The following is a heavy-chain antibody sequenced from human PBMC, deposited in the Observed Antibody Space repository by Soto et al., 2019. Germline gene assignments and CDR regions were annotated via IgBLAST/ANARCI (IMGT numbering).Heavy chain of an antibody. V-gene: IGHV1-8*01. Sequence: GASVKVSCKASGYTFTSYDVNWVRQATGQGLEWMGWMNPNSGNTGYAQQFQGRVTMTRNTSISTAYMELSSLRSEDTAVYYCARGAINGDLDAFDIWGQGTMVTVSS. CDR1: GYTFTSYD. CDR2: MNPNSGNT. J-gene: IGHJ3*02. CDR3: ARGAINGDLDAFDI. D-gene: IGHD4-17*01.